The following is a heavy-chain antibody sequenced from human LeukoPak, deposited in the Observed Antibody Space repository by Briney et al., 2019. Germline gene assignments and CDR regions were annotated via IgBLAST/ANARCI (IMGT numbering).Heavy chain of an antibody. J-gene: IGHJ4*02. CDR1: GDSFSSNSAA. D-gene: IGHD3-10*01. CDR2: TYYMSKWYN. Sequence: PSQTLSLTCAISGDSFSSNSAAWHWIRQSPSRGLKWLVRTYYMSKWYNDYAVSVKIRITINPDTSKNQFSLQLNSVTPEDTAVYCCARDRGHYFDCWGQGTLVTVSS. V-gene: IGHV6-1*01. CDR3: ARDRGHYFDC.